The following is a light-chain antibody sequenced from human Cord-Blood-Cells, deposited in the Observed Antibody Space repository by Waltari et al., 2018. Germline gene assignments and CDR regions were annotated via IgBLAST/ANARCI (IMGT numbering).Light chain of an antibody. J-gene: IGLJ2*01. CDR1: SSAVGGYNY. CDR2: DVS. V-gene: IGLV2-14*01. Sequence: QSALTQPASVSGSPGQSIPISCTGTSSAVGGYNYVSWYQQHPGKAPKLMIYDVSNRPSGVSNRFSGSKSGNTASLTISGLQAEDEADYYCSSYTSSSTVFGGGTKLTVL. CDR3: SSYTSSSTV.